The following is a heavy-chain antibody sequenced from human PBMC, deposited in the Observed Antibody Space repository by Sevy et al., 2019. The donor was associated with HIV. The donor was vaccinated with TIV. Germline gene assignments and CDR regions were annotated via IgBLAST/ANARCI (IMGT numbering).Heavy chain of an antibody. CDR1: GFTFRDYY. Sequence: GGSLRLSCAASGFTFRDYYMSWIRQAPGRGLEWLAYISDRSTTIYYADSVKGRFTISRENAKNSLFLQMKSLRAEDTAVYYCAREGSLRYFDLWGRGTLVTVSS. CDR3: AREGSLRYFDL. CDR2: ISDRSTTI. D-gene: IGHD3-10*01. J-gene: IGHJ2*01. V-gene: IGHV3-11*01.